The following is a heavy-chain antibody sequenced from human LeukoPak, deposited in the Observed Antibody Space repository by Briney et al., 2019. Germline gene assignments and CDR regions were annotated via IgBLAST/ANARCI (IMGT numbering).Heavy chain of an antibody. CDR3: AKDLLHSGSYPHPVFPFDY. CDR1: GFTFSSYG. D-gene: IGHD1-26*01. CDR2: ISRSGDST. J-gene: IGHJ4*02. V-gene: IGHV3-23*01. Sequence: GRSLRLSCAASGFTFSSYGMNWVRQAPGKGREWVSTISRSGDSTYYTDSVKGRFTISRDNSKTTLYLQMNSLRAEDTAVYYCAKDLLHSGSYPHPVFPFDYWGQGTLVTVSS.